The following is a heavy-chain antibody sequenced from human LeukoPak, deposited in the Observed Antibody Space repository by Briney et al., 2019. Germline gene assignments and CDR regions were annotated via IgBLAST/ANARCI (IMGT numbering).Heavy chain of an antibody. CDR1: GFTFSDYY. D-gene: IGHD3-16*01. Sequence: GGSLRLSCAASGFTFSDYYMSWMRQAPGKGLEWVSYISSSGNTIYYADSVKGRFTISRDNAKNSLYLQMNSLRAEDTAVYYCARGRRYGDYWGKGTLVTVSS. CDR3: ARGRRYGDY. J-gene: IGHJ4*02. V-gene: IGHV3-11*01. CDR2: ISSSGNTI.